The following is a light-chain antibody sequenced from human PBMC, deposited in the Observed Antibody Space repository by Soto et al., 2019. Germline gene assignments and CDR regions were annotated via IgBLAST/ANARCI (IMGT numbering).Light chain of an antibody. CDR2: DAS. V-gene: IGKV3-11*01. Sequence: EIVLTQSPATLSLSPGERATLSCRASQSVSSYLAWYQQKPGQAPRLLIYDASNRATGIPARFSGSGSGTDFTLTISSLEPEDFAVYYCQQRSNWTPPTLTFGGGTKVEIK. J-gene: IGKJ4*01. CDR1: QSVSSY. CDR3: QQRSNWTPPTLT.